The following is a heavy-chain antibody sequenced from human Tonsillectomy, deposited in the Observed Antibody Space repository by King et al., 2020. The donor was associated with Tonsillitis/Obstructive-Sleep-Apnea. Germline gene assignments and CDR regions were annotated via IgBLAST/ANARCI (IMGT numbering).Heavy chain of an antibody. CDR2: IYPGDSDI. V-gene: IGHV5-51*01. Sequence: EVQLVQSGAEVKKPGESLKISCKGSGYNFATSWIAWVRQTPGKGLEWMAIIYPGDSDIKYSPSFQGQVSISADKSLSTAYLQWSSLKASDTAMYYCARGPYSGTYFDYWGHGTLVTVSS. J-gene: IGHJ4*01. D-gene: IGHD1-26*01. CDR1: GYNFATSW. CDR3: ARGPYSGTYFDY.